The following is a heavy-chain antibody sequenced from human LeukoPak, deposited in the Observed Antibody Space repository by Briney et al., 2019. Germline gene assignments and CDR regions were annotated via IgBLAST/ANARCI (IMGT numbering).Heavy chain of an antibody. Sequence: PSETLSLTCTVSGGSISSYYWSWIRQPAGKGLKWIGRIYTSGSTNYNPSLKSRVTMSVDTSKNQFSLKLSSVTAADAAVYYCAADSITMVRGDIYYRDYWGQGTLVTVSS. CDR3: AADSITMVRGDIYYRDY. V-gene: IGHV4-4*07. J-gene: IGHJ4*02. D-gene: IGHD3-10*01. CDR2: IYTSGST. CDR1: GGSISSYY.